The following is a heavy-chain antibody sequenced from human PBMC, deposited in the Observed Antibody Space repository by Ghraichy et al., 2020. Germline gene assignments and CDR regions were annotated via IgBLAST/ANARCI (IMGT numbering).Heavy chain of an antibody. J-gene: IGHJ6*04. V-gene: IGHV3-23*01. D-gene: IGHD1-26*01. CDR2: ISGSGDST. CDR3: AKPGAWEPWHYYGMDV. CDR1: GFTFSSYA. Sequence: GGSLRLSCAASGFTFSSYAMSWVRQAPGTGLERVSAISGSGDSTYYADSVKGRFTISRDNSKNTLYLQMNSLRAEDTAVYYCAKPGAWEPWHYYGMDVWGEGTTVTVSS.